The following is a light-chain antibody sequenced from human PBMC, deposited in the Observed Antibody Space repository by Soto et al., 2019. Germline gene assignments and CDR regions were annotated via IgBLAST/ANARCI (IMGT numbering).Light chain of an antibody. V-gene: IGLV1-44*01. CDR1: SSNIGSNT. CDR3: APWDDSLNGLV. Sequence: QSVLTQPPSASGTPGQRVTISCSGSSSNIGSNTVNWYQQLPGTAPKLLIYSNNQRPSGVPDRFSGSRSGTSASLAISGLQSEDEADYYCAPWDDSLNGLVFGNGTKVTV. J-gene: IGLJ1*01. CDR2: SNN.